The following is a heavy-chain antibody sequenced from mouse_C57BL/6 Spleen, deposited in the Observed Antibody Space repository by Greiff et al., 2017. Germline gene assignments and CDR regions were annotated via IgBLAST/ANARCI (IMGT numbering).Heavy chain of an antibody. J-gene: IGHJ4*01. Sequence: QVQLQQPGAELVKPGASVKMSCKASGYTFTSYWITWVKQRPGQGLEWIGDIYPGSGSTNYNEKFKSKATLTVDTSSSTAYMQLSSLTSEDSAVYYCAREQERGDYYAMDDWGQGTSVTVAS. CDR3: AREQERGDYYAMDD. V-gene: IGHV1-55*01. CDR2: IYPGSGST. CDR1: GYTFTSYW.